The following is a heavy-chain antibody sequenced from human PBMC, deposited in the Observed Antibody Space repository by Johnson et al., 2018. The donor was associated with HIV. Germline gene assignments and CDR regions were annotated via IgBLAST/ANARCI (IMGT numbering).Heavy chain of an antibody. J-gene: IGHJ3*02. CDR3: ARDGRTGPYAFDI. V-gene: IGHV3-30*03. D-gene: IGHD7-27*01. CDR2: ISYDGSNK. Sequence: QVQLVESGGRVVRPGGSLRLSCAASGFIFDDYGMSWVRQAPGKGLEWVAVISYDGSNKYYADSVKGRFTISRDISRNTLYLQMNSLRAEDTAVYYCARDGRTGPYAFDIWGQGTMVTVSS. CDR1: GFIFDDYG.